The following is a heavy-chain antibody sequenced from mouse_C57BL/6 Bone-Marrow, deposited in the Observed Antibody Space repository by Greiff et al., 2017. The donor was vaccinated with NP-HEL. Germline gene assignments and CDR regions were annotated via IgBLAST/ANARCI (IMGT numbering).Heavy chain of an antibody. J-gene: IGHJ1*03. CDR3: ARSLLLPYWYFDV. Sequence: VQLKESGPELVKPGASVKISCKASGYSFTGYYMNWVKQSPEKSLEWIGEINPSTGGTTYNQKFKAKATLTVDKSSSTAYMQLKSLTSEDSAVYYCARSLLLPYWYFDVWGTGTTVTVSS. D-gene: IGHD1-1*01. CDR2: INPSTGGT. CDR1: GYSFTGYY. V-gene: IGHV1-42*01.